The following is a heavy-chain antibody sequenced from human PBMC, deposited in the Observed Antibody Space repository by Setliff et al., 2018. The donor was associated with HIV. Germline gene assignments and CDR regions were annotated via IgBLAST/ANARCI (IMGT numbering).Heavy chain of an antibody. CDR1: GGSFSGYY. CDR3: ARGSRQLTIFGVVFKTNYYFMDV. Sequence: PSETLSLTCAVYGGSFSGYYWSWIRQPPGKGLEWIGEINHDRTTNYNPSLKSRVTISVDTSKNQFSLTLNSVTAADTAVYYCARGSRQLTIFGVVFKTNYYFMDVWGKGTAVT. D-gene: IGHD3-3*01. V-gene: IGHV4-34*01. CDR2: INHDRTT. J-gene: IGHJ6*03.